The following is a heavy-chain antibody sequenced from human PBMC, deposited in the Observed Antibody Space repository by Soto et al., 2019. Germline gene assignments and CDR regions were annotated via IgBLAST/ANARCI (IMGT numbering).Heavy chain of an antibody. CDR2: IYSNGGST. CDR3: VKDRYYYDSSAYRSAY. CDR1: GFTFINYA. V-gene: IGHV3-64D*06. D-gene: IGHD3-22*01. J-gene: IGHJ4*02. Sequence: GGSLRLSCSASGFTFINYAMHWVRQAPGKGLEYVSAIYSNGGSTFYADSVRGRFTISRDNSKNTLYLQMSSLRAEDTAVYYCVKDRYYYDSSAYRSAYWGQGTLVTVSS.